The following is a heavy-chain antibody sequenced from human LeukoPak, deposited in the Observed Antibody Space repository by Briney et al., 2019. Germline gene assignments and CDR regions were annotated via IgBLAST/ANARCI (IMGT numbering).Heavy chain of an antibody. CDR1: GGSISSYY. J-gene: IGHJ4*02. Sequence: PSETLPLTCTVSGGSISSYYWSWIRQPPGKGLEWIGYIYYSGSTNYNPSLKSRVTISVDTSKNQFSLKLSSVTAADTAAYYCAREARDYFDYWGQGTLVTVSS. V-gene: IGHV4-59*01. CDR2: IYYSGST. CDR3: AREARDYFDY.